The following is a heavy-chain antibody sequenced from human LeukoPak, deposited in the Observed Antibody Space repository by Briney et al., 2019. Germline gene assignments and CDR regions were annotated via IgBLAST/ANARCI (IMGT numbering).Heavy chain of an antibody. CDR2: ISSSSSYI. D-gene: IGHD3-22*01. J-gene: IGHJ4*02. CDR1: AFTFSSYS. Sequence: GGSLRLSCTASAFTFSSYSMNWVRQAPGKGLEWVSSISSSSSYIYYADSVKGRFTISRDNAKNSLYLQMNSLRAEDTAVYYCAREGLYYYDSSGYPELDYWGQGTLVTVSS. V-gene: IGHV3-21*01. CDR3: AREGLYYYDSSGYPELDY.